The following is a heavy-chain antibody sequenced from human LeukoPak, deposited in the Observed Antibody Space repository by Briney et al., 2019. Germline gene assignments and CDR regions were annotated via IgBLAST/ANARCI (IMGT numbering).Heavy chain of an antibody. J-gene: IGHJ4*02. Sequence: ASVKVACKVSGYTLTELSMHWVRQAPGKGLEWMGGFDPEDGETIYAQKFQGRVTMTEDTSTDTAYMELSSLRSEDTAVYYCASRGPYGADFDYWGQGTLVTVSS. D-gene: IGHD4-17*01. CDR3: ASRGPYGADFDY. V-gene: IGHV1-24*01. CDR1: GYTLTELS. CDR2: FDPEDGET.